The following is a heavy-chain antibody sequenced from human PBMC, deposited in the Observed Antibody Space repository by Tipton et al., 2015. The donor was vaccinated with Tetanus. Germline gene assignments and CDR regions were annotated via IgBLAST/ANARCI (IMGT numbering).Heavy chain of an antibody. J-gene: IGHJ4*02. CDR3: AREADCSGGSCFSGDFDN. Sequence: SLRLSCAASGFTFNGYGMHWVRQAPGKGLEWVAVSRYDGTDKYYADSVKGRFTISRDNSKNTLYLQMNSLRAEDTAVYYCAREADCSGGSCFSGDFDNWGQGTQVTVSS. CDR2: SRYDGTDK. CDR1: GFTFNGYG. D-gene: IGHD2-15*01. V-gene: IGHV3-33*01.